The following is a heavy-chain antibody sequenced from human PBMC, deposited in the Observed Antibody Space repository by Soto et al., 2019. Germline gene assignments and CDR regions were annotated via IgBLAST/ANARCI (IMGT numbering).Heavy chain of an antibody. J-gene: IGHJ6*02. CDR1: GFTFSSYD. V-gene: IGHV3-13*01. CDR3: ARVGACYRMDV. Sequence: GGSLRLSCAASGFTFSSYDMHWVRQATGKGLEWVSAIGTAGDTYYPGSVKGRFTISRENAKNSLYLQMNSLRAGDTAVYYCARVGACYRMDVWGQGTTVTVSS. CDR2: IGTAGDT.